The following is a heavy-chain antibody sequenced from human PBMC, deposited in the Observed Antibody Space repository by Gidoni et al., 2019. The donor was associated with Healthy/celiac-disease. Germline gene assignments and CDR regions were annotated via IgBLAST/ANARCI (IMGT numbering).Heavy chain of an antibody. CDR2: IYYSGGT. J-gene: IGHJ6*02. Sequence: QVQLQESGPGLVKPSETLSLTCTVSGGSISSYYWSWIRQPPGKGLEWIGYIYYSGGTNYNPSLKSRVTISVDTSKNQFSLKLSSVTAADTAVYYCARDSRLGYCSSTSCYSIDDYYYYGMDVWGQGTTVTVSS. D-gene: IGHD2-2*01. CDR1: GGSISSYY. CDR3: ARDSRLGYCSSTSCYSIDDYYYYGMDV. V-gene: IGHV4-59*01.